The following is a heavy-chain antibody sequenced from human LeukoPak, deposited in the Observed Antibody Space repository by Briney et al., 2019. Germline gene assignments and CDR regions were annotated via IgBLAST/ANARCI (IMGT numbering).Heavy chain of an antibody. J-gene: IGHJ6*03. D-gene: IGHD3-10*01. CDR2: IYYSGSI. Sequence: SETLSLTCTVSGDSISSHYWSWIRQPPGKGLEWIGYIYYSGSINYNSSLKSRVTISVDTSKNQFSLKLNSVTAEDTAVYYCAKDDRVREGMVRGVSISGYYYYYYYMDVWGKGTTVTISS. CDR3: AKDDRVREGMVRGVSISGYYYYYYYMDV. V-gene: IGHV4-59*11. CDR1: GDSISSHY.